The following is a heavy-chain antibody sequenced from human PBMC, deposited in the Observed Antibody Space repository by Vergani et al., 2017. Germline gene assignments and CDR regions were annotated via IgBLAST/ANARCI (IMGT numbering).Heavy chain of an antibody. CDR2: IIPIFGTT. V-gene: IGHV1-69*13. Sequence: QGQLAQSGAEVKKPGSSVKVSCKASGGTFSSNSISWVRQAPGQGLEWMGRIIPIFGTTRYAQKFQGRVTILADESTSTAYMELSSLRSEDTAVYYCARGGGAAAGRGYYYYYMDVWGKGTTVTVSS. CDR3: ARGGGAAAGRGYYYYYMDV. J-gene: IGHJ6*03. CDR1: GGTFSSNS. D-gene: IGHD6-13*01.